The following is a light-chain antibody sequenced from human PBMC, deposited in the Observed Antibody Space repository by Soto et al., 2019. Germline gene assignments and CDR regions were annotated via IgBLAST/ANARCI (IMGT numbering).Light chain of an antibody. J-gene: IGKJ2*01. CDR3: QQYISYPYT. Sequence: DIQLTQSPSSLSASVGDRVTITCWASQAISTWLAWYQQKPGKAPRSLIFVASISQSGVPSRFSGSGIGTNFTLTISGLQPEDFATYYCQQYISYPYTFGQGTKLEIK. V-gene: IGKV1D-16*01. CDR1: QAISTW. CDR2: VAS.